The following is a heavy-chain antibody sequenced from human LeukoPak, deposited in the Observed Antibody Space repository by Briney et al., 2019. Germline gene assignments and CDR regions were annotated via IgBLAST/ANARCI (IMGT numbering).Heavy chain of an antibody. D-gene: IGHD1-26*01. CDR1: GFTFSSYS. Sequence: PGGSLRLSCAASGFTFSSYSMNWVRQAPGKGLEWVSYISSSSSTIYYADSVKGRFTISRDNAKNSPYLQMNSLRAEDTAVYYCARDRWELLAFDIWGQGTMVTVSS. V-gene: IGHV3-48*01. J-gene: IGHJ3*02. CDR3: ARDRWELLAFDI. CDR2: ISSSSSTI.